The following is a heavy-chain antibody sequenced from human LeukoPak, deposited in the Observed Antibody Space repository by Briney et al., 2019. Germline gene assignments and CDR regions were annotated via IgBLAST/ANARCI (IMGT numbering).Heavy chain of an antibody. CDR1: GGTFSSYA. D-gene: IGHD6-13*01. Sequence: ASVKVSCKASGGTFSSYAISWVRQAPGQGLEWMGGIAPIFGTANYAQKFQGRVTMTEDTSTDTAYMELSSLRSEDTAVYYCATGGGRYSSIPGNYWGQGTLVTVSS. V-gene: IGHV1-69*06. CDR2: IAPIFGTA. J-gene: IGHJ4*02. CDR3: ATGGGRYSSIPGNY.